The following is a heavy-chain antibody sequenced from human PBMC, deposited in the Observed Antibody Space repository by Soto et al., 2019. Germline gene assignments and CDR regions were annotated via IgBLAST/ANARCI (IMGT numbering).Heavy chain of an antibody. Sequence: SETLSLTCTGSGGSISSSSYYWGWIRQPPGKGLEWIGSIYYSGSTYYNPSLKSRVTISVDTSKNQFSLKLSSVTAADTAVYYCARPRGKAVADNWFDPWGQGTLVTVSS. J-gene: IGHJ5*02. CDR2: IYYSGST. V-gene: IGHV4-39*01. D-gene: IGHD6-19*01. CDR3: ARPRGKAVADNWFDP. CDR1: GGSISSSSYY.